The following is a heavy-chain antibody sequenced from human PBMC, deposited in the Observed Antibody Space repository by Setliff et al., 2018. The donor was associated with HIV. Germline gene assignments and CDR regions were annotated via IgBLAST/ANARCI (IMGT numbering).Heavy chain of an antibody. Sequence: ASVKVSCKPPGYTFTNYDINWVRQAAGQGLEWMGWMNPGSRNTGYAQRLEGSVTMTWDTSISTAYMELNNVKFEDTAVYYCARARTDHYDRGRRSHYYIDVWARGATVTVSS. CDR2: MNPGSRNT. CDR3: ARARTDHYDRGRRSHYYIDV. D-gene: IGHD3-22*01. J-gene: IGHJ6*03. CDR1: GYTFTNYD. V-gene: IGHV1-8*02.